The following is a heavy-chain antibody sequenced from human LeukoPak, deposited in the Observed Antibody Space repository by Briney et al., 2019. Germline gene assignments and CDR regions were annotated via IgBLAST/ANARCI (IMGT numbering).Heavy chain of an antibody. CDR2: IWYDGSNK. J-gene: IGHJ4*02. Sequence: GGSLRLSCAASGFTFSSYGMHWVRQAPGKGLEWVAVIWYDGSNKYYADSVKGRFTISRDNSKNTLYLQMNSLRAEDTAVYYCAKDFRGLGERHYFDYWGQGTLVTVSS. D-gene: IGHD3-10*01. V-gene: IGHV3-33*06. CDR1: GFTFSSYG. CDR3: AKDFRGLGERHYFDY.